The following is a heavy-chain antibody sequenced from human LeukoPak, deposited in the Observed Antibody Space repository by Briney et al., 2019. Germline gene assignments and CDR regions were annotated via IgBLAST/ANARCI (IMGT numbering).Heavy chain of an antibody. V-gene: IGHV4-34*01. CDR1: GGSFSGYY. D-gene: IGHD6-6*01. CDR3: ARGDSSSVLYYYYYMDV. Sequence: PSETLSLTCAVYGGSFSGYYWSWIRQPPGKGLEWIGEINHSGSTNYNPSLKSRVTISVDTSKNQFSLKLSSVTAADTAVSYCARGDSSSVLYYYYYMDVWGKGTTVTVSS. J-gene: IGHJ6*03. CDR2: INHSGST.